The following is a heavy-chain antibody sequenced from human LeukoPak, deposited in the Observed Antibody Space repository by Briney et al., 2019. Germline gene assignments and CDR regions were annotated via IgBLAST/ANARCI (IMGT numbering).Heavy chain of an antibody. CDR3: ARGFFEFLPKGYYYGMDV. D-gene: IGHD3-10*01. CDR2: VYYNDNT. Sequence: PSETLSLTCTVSGGSISTYYWSLLRQPPGKGLQWIGYVYYNDNTKYNPSLWSRVTMSVDTSKNQFSLKMTSVTAADTAVYFCARGFFEFLPKGYYYGMDVWGLGTTVTVSS. V-gene: IGHV4-59*01. CDR1: GGSISTYY. J-gene: IGHJ6*02.